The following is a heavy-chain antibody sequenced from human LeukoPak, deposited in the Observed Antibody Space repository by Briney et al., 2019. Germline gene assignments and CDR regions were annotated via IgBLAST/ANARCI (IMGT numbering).Heavy chain of an antibody. D-gene: IGHD6-19*01. CDR1: GFTFSSYA. V-gene: IGHV3-23*01. CDR2: ISGSGGST. Sequence: GGSLRLSSAASGFTFSSYAMSWVRQTPGKGLEWVSAISGSGGSTYYADSVQGRFTISRDNSMYTLYLQMNSLRAEDTAVYYCANTPARWLRLEAFDYWGRGTLVTVSS. CDR3: ANTPARWLRLEAFDY. J-gene: IGHJ4*02.